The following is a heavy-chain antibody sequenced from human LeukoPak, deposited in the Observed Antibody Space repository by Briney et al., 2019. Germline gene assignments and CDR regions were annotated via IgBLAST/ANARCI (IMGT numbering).Heavy chain of an antibody. CDR3: ARVTITIFGVVINHDAFDI. D-gene: IGHD3-3*01. V-gene: IGHV4-61*02. Sequence: PSQTLSLTCTVSGGSISSGSYYWSWIRQPAGKGLEWIGRIYTSGSTNYNPSLKRRVTISVDTSKNQFSLKLSSVTAADTAVYYCARVTITIFGVVINHDAFDIWGQGTMVTVSS. CDR2: IYTSGST. CDR1: GGSISSGSYY. J-gene: IGHJ3*02.